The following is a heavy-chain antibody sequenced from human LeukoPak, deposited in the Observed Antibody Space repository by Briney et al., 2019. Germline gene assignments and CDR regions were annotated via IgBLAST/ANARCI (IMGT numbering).Heavy chain of an antibody. CDR3: ARTSYYGSRAYYDY. CDR1: GDSISSYY. CDR2: IYKSGST. D-gene: IGHD3-22*01. J-gene: IGHJ4*02. Sequence: SETLSLTCTVSGDSISSYYWSWIRQPPGKGLEWIGYIYKSGSTKYNPSLKSRVTVLVDTSKKKFSLELSSVTAADTAVYYCARTSYYGSRAYYDYWGQGTLVTVSS. V-gene: IGHV4-59*01.